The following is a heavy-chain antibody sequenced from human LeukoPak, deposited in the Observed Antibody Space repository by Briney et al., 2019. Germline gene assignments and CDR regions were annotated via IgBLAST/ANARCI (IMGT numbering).Heavy chain of an antibody. V-gene: IGHV1-2*02. CDR1: GYTFTGYY. Sequence: ASVKVSCKASGYTFTGYYMHWVRQAPGQGLEWMGWINPNSGGTNYAQKFQGRVTMTRDTSISTAYMELSSLRSEDTAVYYCARDRGNLYYFDYWGQGTLVTVSS. D-gene: IGHD1-14*01. CDR2: INPNSGGT. CDR3: ARDRGNLYYFDY. J-gene: IGHJ4*02.